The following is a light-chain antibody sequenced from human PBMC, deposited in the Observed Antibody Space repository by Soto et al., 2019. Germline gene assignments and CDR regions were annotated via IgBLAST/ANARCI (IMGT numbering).Light chain of an antibody. Sequence: EIVMTQSPATLSVSPGERATLSCRASQSVSSNLAWYQQKPGQAPRLLIYDASTRATGVPARISGSGSGTEFTLTISSLQPDDFATYYCQHYNSYSEAFGQGTKVDIK. CDR3: QHYNSYSEA. CDR2: DAS. CDR1: QSVSSN. J-gene: IGKJ1*01. V-gene: IGKV3-15*01.